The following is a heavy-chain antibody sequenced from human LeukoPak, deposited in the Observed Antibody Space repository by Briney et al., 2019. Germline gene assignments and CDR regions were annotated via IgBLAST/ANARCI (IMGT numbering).Heavy chain of an antibody. CDR3: ARGGSVRTFDY. CDR2: IYYSGST. J-gene: IGHJ4*02. CDR1: GGSISSSSYY. Sequence: SETLSLTCTVSGGSISSSSYYWGWIRQPPGKGLEWIGSIYYSGSTYYNPSLKSRVTISVDTSKNQFSLKLSSVTAADTAVYYCARGGSVRTFDYWGQGTLVTVSS. D-gene: IGHD6-25*01. V-gene: IGHV4-39*07.